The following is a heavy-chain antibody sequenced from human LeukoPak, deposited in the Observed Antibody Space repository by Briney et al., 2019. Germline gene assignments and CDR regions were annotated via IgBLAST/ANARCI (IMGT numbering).Heavy chain of an antibody. CDR2: IYYSGST. CDR3: ARDGYKAFGYYYYGMDV. D-gene: IGHD5-24*01. V-gene: IGHV4-31*03. Sequence: PSETLSLTCTVSGGSISSGGYYWSWIRQHPGKSLEWIGYIYYSGSTYYNPSLKSRVTISVDTSKNQFSLKLSSVTAADTAVYYCARDGYKAFGYYYYGMDVWGQGTTVTVSS. J-gene: IGHJ6*02. CDR1: GGSISSGGYY.